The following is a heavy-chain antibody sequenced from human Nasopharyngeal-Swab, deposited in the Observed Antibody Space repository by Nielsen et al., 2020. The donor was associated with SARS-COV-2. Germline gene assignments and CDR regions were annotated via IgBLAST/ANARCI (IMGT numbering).Heavy chain of an antibody. Sequence: SETLSLTCTVSGGSISSSGYYWGWIRQPPGKGLERIGSSYYSGSTNYNPSHKSRVTISVDKTKNQFSLKLSSVTAADTVMYYCARQGDYYYDSGGYYTGYFDLWGRGTLVTVSS. J-gene: IGHJ2*01. CDR2: SYYSGST. D-gene: IGHD3-22*01. CDR1: GGSISSSGYY. V-gene: IGHV4-39*01. CDR3: ARQGDYYYDSGGYYTGYFDL.